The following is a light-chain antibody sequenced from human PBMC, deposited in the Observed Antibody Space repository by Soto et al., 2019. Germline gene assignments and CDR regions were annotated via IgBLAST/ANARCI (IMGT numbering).Light chain of an antibody. CDR1: QGVSIS. CDR2: DAS. V-gene: IGKV3D-11*01. CDR3: LQRASWRS. J-gene: IGKJ2*01. Sequence: MLTQSPATLSLSPGVRAILSCSVRQGVSISLGCYQQNPCQAPRLLIYDASNRATGIPARFSGSGSGTDFTLTISRLEPEDFAVYYCLQRASWRSFGQGTKLEIK.